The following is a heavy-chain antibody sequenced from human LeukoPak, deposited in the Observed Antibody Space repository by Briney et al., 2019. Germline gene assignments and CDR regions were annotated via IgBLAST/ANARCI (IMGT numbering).Heavy chain of an antibody. J-gene: IGHJ4*02. CDR3: AADSRFGYDSSGYGY. CDR1: GYTFTSYY. D-gene: IGHD3-22*01. Sequence: GASVKVSCKASGYTFTSYYMHWVRQAPGQGLEWMGIINPSGGNTNYAQKFQERVTITRDMSTSTAYMELSSLRSEDTAVYYCAADSRFGYDSSGYGYWGQGTLVTVSS. CDR2: INPSGGNT. V-gene: IGHV1-46*01.